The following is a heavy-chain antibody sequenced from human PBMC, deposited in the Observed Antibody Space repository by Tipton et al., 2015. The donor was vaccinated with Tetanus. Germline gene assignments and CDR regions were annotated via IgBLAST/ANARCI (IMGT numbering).Heavy chain of an antibody. J-gene: IGHJ4*02. CDR2: IYDSGST. CDR1: GGSISSGDYS. Sequence: TLSLTCAVSGGSISSGDYSWSWIRQPPGKGLEWIGYIYDSGSTYYNPSLKSRVTISEDRSKNQISLRLRSVTAADTAVYYCVRAPYSSPGQYYFDSWGRGTLVTVSS. CDR3: VRAPYSSPGQYYFDS. D-gene: IGHD4-11*01. V-gene: IGHV4-30-2*01.